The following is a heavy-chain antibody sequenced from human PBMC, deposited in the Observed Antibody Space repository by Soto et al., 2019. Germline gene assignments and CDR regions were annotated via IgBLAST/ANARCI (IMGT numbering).Heavy chain of an antibody. Sequence: QLQLQESGSGLVKPSQTLSLTCAVSGGSISSGGYSWSWIRQPPGKGLEWIGYIYHSGSTYYNPSPKSRVTISVDRSKNQFSLKLSSVTAADTAVYYCARAGYSSSWYGWFDPWGQGTLVTVSS. V-gene: IGHV4-30-2*01. CDR3: ARAGYSSSWYGWFDP. J-gene: IGHJ5*02. CDR2: IYHSGST. D-gene: IGHD6-13*01. CDR1: GGSISSGGYS.